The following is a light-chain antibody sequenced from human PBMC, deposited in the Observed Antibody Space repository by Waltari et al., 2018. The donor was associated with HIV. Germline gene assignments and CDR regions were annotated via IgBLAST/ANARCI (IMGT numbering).Light chain of an antibody. CDR3: SSYSTLKTIL. J-gene: IGLJ3*02. CDR1: HTDIGAFDL. CDR2: GVT. V-gene: IGLV2-14*03. Sequence: QSALTQPASVSGSPGQSVTISCTGGHTDIGAFDLVSWYQQRSGDAPQLIIFGVTSRPSGVSSRFSGFKSGHTASLTISGLHDGDEAYYFCSSYSTLKTILFGGGTKLTV.